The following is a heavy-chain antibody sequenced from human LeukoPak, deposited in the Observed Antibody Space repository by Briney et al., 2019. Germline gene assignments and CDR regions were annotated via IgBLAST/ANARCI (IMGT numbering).Heavy chain of an antibody. V-gene: IGHV4-34*01. CDR3: ASHYYDSSGPTDY. J-gene: IGHJ4*02. CDR1: GGSFSGYY. Sequence: SETLSLTCAVYGGSFSGYYWSWIRQPPGKGLEWIGNIYYSGSTYYNPSLKSRVTISVDTSKNQFSLKLSSVTAADTAVYYCASHYYDSSGPTDYWGQGTLVTDPS. CDR2: IYYSGST. D-gene: IGHD3-22*01.